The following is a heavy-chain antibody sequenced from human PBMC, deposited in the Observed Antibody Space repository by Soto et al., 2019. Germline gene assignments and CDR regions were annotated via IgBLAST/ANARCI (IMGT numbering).Heavy chain of an antibody. V-gene: IGHV1-8*01. CDR2: MNPNSGNT. CDR1: GYTFTSYD. J-gene: IGHJ6*03. Sequence: ASVKVSCKASGYTFTSYDINWVRQATGQGLEWMGWMNPNSGNTGYAQKFQGRVTKTSDTAISTVYMELSSLRSEDTPQYYCARAVRCSSTSCTKRGPQKNYYYYYMDVWGKGTTVTVSS. CDR3: ARAVRCSSTSCTKRGPQKNYYYYYMDV. D-gene: IGHD2-2*01.